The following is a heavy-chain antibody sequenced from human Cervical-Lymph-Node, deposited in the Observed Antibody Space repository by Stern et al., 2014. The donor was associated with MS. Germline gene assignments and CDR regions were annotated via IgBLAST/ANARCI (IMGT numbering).Heavy chain of an antibody. CDR2: ISTDDTTF. CDR3: ARGVSLRD. CDR1: GFNFGNSY. Sequence: VQLVESGGGLVKPGGSLRLSCTASGFNFGNSYMTWIRQAPGEGLEWLSYISTDDTTFYYADSVKGRFTMSRDNAKNSVFLQMNSLRVDDTAVYYCARGVSLRDWGQGTLVTVSS. D-gene: IGHD5/OR15-5a*01. J-gene: IGHJ4*02. V-gene: IGHV3-11*01.